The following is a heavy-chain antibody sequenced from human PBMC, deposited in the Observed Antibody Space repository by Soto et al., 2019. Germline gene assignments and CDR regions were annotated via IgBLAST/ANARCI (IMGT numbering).Heavy chain of an antibody. D-gene: IGHD1-26*01. Sequence: EVQLVESGGGLVQPGGSLRLSCAASGFTFSSYWMSWVRQAPGKGLEWVANIKQDGSEKYYVDSVKGRFTISRDNAKNSLYLQMKSLRAEDTAVYYCARDRDGSYYGGMDVWGQGTTVTVSS. CDR1: GFTFSSYW. V-gene: IGHV3-7*01. CDR2: IKQDGSEK. J-gene: IGHJ6*02. CDR3: ARDRDGSYYGGMDV.